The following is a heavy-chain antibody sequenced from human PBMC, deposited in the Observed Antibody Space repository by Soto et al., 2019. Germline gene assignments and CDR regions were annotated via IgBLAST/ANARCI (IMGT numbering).Heavy chain of an antibody. Sequence: SETLSLTCTVSGGSISSGDYYWSWIRQPPGKGLEWIGYIYYSGSTYYNPSLKSRVTISVDTSKNQFSLKLSSVTAADTAVYYCAREEQQLVYFDYWGQGTLVTVPS. CDR1: GGSISSGDYY. CDR2: IYYSGST. V-gene: IGHV4-30-4*01. CDR3: AREEQQLVYFDY. J-gene: IGHJ4*02. D-gene: IGHD6-13*01.